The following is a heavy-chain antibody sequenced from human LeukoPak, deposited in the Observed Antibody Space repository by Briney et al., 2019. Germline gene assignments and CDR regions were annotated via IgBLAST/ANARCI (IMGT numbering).Heavy chain of an antibody. CDR1: GFTFSSYS. V-gene: IGHV4-34*01. Sequence: GSLRLSCAASGFTFSSYSMNWVRQPPGKGLEWVGEINHSGSTNYSPSLKSRVTISVDTSKNQFSLKLSSVTAADTAVYYCARLLAGHGYFDLWGRGTLVTVSS. CDR2: INHSGST. J-gene: IGHJ2*01. CDR3: ARLLAGHGYFDL.